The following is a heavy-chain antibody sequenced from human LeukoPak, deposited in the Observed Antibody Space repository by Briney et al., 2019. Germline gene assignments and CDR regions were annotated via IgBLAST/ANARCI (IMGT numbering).Heavy chain of an antibody. V-gene: IGHV3-21*01. CDR3: ARDGRSAWYEDS. J-gene: IGHJ4*02. CDR1: GFTFSGYS. D-gene: IGHD6-13*01. CDR2: ISSTSSYI. Sequence: GGSLRLSCAASGFTFSGYSMNWVRHAPGKGLEWVSSISSTSSYIYYADSVKGRFTISRDNAKNSLFLQMNNVRVEDAAVYFCARDGRSAWYEDSWGQGTLVTVSS.